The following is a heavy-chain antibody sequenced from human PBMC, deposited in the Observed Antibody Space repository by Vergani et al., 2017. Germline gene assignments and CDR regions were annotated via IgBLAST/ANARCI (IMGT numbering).Heavy chain of an antibody. V-gene: IGHV1-18*01. J-gene: IGHJ3*02. D-gene: IGHD1-7*01. CDR1: GYTFTSYG. CDR2: ISAYNGNT. CDR3: ARECPTGATVFDSFDI. Sequence: QVQLVQSGAEVKKPGASVTLSCKASGYTFTSYGISWVRQAPGQGLEWMGGISAYNGNTNYAQKLQGRVTMTTDTSTSNAYMGLRSLLSDDTAVYYSARECPTGATVFDSFDIWGQGTMVTVSS.